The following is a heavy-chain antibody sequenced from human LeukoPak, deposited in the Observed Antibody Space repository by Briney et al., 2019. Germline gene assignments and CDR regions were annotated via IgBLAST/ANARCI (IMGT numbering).Heavy chain of an antibody. CDR1: AYSISSGYY. CDR2: INHSGST. J-gene: IGHJ5*02. D-gene: IGHD1-14*01. Sequence: SETLSLTCTVSAYSISSGYYWGWIRQPPGKGLDWIGSINHSGSTNYNPSLKSRVTISVDTSKNQFSLKLSSVTAADTAVYYCARDLRKFWFDPWGQGTLVTVSS. CDR3: ARDLRKFWFDP. V-gene: IGHV4-38-2*02.